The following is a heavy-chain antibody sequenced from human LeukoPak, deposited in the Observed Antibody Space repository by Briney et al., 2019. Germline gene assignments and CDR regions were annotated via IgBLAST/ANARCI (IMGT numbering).Heavy chain of an antibody. CDR1: GGSISSHY. Sequence: SETLSLTRTVSGGSISSHYWSWIRQPPGKGLEWIGHIYYSGSTNYNPSLKSRVTISVDTSKNQFSLKLSSVTAADTAVYYCVRGYSSSWYSFDPWGQGTLVTVSS. D-gene: IGHD6-13*01. J-gene: IGHJ5*02. CDR2: IYYSGST. V-gene: IGHV4-59*11. CDR3: VRGYSSSWYSFDP.